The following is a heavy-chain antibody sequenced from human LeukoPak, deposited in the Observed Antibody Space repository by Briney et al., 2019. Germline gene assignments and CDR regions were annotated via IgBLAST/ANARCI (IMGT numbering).Heavy chain of an antibody. CDR1: GFTFSDYW. D-gene: IGHD5-18*01. J-gene: IGHJ4*02. CDR3: ARQVETAHVCDY. CDR2: INYDGSST. V-gene: IGHV3-74*01. Sequence: GGSLRLSCAASGFTFSDYWMHWVRQAPGTGLVWVSRINYDGSSTSYADSVKGRFTISRDNAKNTLYLQMNSLRAEDTAVYYCARQVETAHVCDYWGQGTLVTVSS.